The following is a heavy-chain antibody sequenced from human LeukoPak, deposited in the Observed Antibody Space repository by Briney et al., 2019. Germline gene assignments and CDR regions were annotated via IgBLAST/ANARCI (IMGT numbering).Heavy chain of an antibody. D-gene: IGHD2-2*01. V-gene: IGHV3-7*03. CDR3: ARVRWYCSSTSCRNYYFDY. CDR1: GFTFSSYW. CDR2: IKQDGSEK. Sequence: GGSLRLSCAASGFTFSSYWMSWVRQAPGKGLEWVANIKQDGSEKYYVDSVKGRFTISRDNAKNSLDLQMNSLRAEDTAVYYCARVRWYCSSTSCRNYYFDYWGQGTLVTVSS. J-gene: IGHJ4*02.